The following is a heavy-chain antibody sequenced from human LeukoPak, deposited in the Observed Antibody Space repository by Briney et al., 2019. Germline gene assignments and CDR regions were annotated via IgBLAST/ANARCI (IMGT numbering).Heavy chain of an antibody. J-gene: IGHJ4*02. V-gene: IGHV1-58*02. Sequence: SVKVSCKASGFTFTSSAMQWVRQARGQRLEWIGWIVVGNGNTNYAQKFQERVTITRDMSTSTAYMELSSLRSEDTAVYYCAADRIAAAGSYVAWGQGTLVTVSS. D-gene: IGHD6-13*01. CDR2: IVVGNGNT. CDR1: GFTFTSSA. CDR3: AADRIAAAGSYVA.